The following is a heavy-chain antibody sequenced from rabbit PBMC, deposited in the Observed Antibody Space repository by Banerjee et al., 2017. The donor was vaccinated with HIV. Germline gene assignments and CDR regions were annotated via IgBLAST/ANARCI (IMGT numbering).Heavy chain of an antibody. CDR3: ARGTRSGGDGLGL. D-gene: IGHD1-1*01. CDR1: GFDFSSYW. J-gene: IGHJ4*01. CDR2: IRPSSGHT. Sequence: QSLEESGGDLVKPGASLTVTCTASGFDFSSYWMCWVRQAPGKGPEWIGCIRPSSGHTWYASWAKGRFTISKTSSTTVTLQMTSLTDADTATHFCARGTRSGGDGLGLWGPGTLVTVS. V-gene: IGHV1S40*01.